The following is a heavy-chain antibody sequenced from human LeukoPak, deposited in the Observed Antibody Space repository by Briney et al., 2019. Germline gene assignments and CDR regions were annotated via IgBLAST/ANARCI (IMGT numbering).Heavy chain of an antibody. D-gene: IGHD1-26*01. CDR1: GFTFSSYA. J-gene: IGHJ4*02. CDR2: ISGSGGST. Sequence: GGSLRLSCAASGFTFSSYAMSWVRQAPGKGLEWVSAISGSGGSTYYADSVKGRFTISRDNSKNTLYLQMNSLRAEDTAVYYCAAGIVGATTSGYWGQGTLVTVSS. V-gene: IGHV3-23*01. CDR3: AAGIVGATTSGY.